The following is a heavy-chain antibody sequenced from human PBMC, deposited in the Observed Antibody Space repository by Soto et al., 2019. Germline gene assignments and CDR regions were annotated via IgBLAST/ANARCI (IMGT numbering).Heavy chain of an antibody. V-gene: IGHV3-64*01. J-gene: IGHJ4*02. CDR1: GFTFSSYA. CDR2: ISSNGGST. Sequence: GGSLRLSCAASGFTFSSYAMHWVRQAPGKGLEYVSAISSNGGSTYYANSVKGRFTISRDNSKNTLYLQMGSLRAEDMAVYYCARAGGYSGSYYYFDYWGQGTLVTVSS. CDR3: ARAGGYSGSYYYFDY. D-gene: IGHD1-26*01.